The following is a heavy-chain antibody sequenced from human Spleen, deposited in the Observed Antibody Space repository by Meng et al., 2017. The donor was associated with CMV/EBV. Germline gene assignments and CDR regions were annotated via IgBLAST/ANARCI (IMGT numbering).Heavy chain of an antibody. J-gene: IGHJ4*02. D-gene: IGHD3-3*01. V-gene: IGHV1-3*02. Sequence: FISHAVRWVRQAPGQRLEWMGWTNAGIGNPEHLQGFQGRVAITTDASTTTAYMDLSSLKSEDTTVYFCARAPVAGDDFWSGFGPPDYWGQGTLVTVSS. CDR2: TNAGIGNP. CDR1: FISHA. CDR3: ARAPVAGDDFWSGFGPPDY.